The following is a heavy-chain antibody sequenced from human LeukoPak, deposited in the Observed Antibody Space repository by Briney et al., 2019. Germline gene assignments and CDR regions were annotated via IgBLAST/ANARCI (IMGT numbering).Heavy chain of an antibody. Sequence: ASVKVSCKASGYTFTNYDISWVRQAPGQGLEWMGWISAYNGNINYAQNFQGRVTMTTDTSTSTAYMELRSLRSEDTAVYYCARKLYSSSWNNQCYFDYWGQGTLVAVSS. CDR3: ARKLYSSSWNNQCYFDY. V-gene: IGHV1-18*01. CDR1: GYTFTNYD. CDR2: ISAYNGNI. J-gene: IGHJ4*02. D-gene: IGHD6-13*01.